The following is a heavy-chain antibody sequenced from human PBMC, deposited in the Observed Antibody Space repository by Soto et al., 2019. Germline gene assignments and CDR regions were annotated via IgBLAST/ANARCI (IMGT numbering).Heavy chain of an antibody. CDR1: GGTFSSYA. CDR3: AREFGYYDSSGYYSYYWYFDL. J-gene: IGHJ2*01. V-gene: IGHV1-69*01. Sequence: QVQLVQPGAEVKKPGSSVKVSCKASGGTFSSYAISWVRQAPGQGLEWMGGIIPIFGTANYAQKFQGRVTITADESTSTAYMELSSLRSEDTAVYYCAREFGYYDSSGYYSYYWYFDLWGRGTLVTVSS. D-gene: IGHD3-22*01. CDR2: IIPIFGTA.